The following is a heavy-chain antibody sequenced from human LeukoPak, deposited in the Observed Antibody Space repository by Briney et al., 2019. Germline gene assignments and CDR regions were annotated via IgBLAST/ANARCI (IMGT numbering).Heavy chain of an antibody. D-gene: IGHD6-13*01. Sequence: ASVKVSCKASGYTFTGYYMHWVRQAPGQGLEWMGWINPNSGGTNYAQKFQGRVTMTRDTSISTAYMELSRLRSEDTAVYYCARGWPAYSSSWYPDDLSDAFDIWGQGTMVTVSS. V-gene: IGHV1-2*02. CDR1: GYTFTGYY. CDR3: ARGWPAYSSSWYPDDLSDAFDI. J-gene: IGHJ3*02. CDR2: INPNSGGT.